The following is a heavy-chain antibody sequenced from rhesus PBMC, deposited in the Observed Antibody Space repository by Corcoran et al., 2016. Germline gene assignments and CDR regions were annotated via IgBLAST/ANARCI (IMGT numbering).Heavy chain of an antibody. Sequence: QVKLQQWGEGLVKPSETLSLTCAVYGGAISGYYYWSWLRPAPGKGLEWIGNIDGDSASTNYNPSLKNRVAISKDPSKNQFSLRLTSVTAADTAVYYCARSWERYSGYMAYWGQGVLVTVSS. CDR2: IDGDSAST. V-gene: IGHV4-73*01. CDR3: ARSWERYSGYMAY. D-gene: IGHD5-24*01. CDR1: GGAISGYYY. J-gene: IGHJ4*01.